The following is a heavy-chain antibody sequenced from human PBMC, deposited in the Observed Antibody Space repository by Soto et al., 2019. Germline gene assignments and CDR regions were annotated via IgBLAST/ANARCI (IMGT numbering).Heavy chain of an antibody. CDR2: MNPNSGNT. D-gene: IGHD4-4*01. V-gene: IGHV1-8*01. CDR3: AITVWGVYYYYYGMDV. Sequence: QVQLVQSGAEVKKPGASVKVSCKASGYTFTSYDINWVRQATGQGLEWMGWMNPNSGNTGYAQKFQGRVTMTRNTSISTAYMALSSLRSEDTAVYYCAITVWGVYYYYYGMDVWGQGTTVTVSS. J-gene: IGHJ6*02. CDR1: GYTFTSYD.